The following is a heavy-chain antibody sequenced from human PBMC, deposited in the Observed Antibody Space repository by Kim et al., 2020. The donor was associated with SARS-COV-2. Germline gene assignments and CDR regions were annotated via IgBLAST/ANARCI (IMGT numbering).Heavy chain of an antibody. Sequence: AESVKGRFTISRDNSKNTLYLQMNRLRVEDTAVYYCAKGSSNWYPRDWFDPWGQGTLVIVSS. V-gene: IGHV3-23*01. D-gene: IGHD6-13*01. CDR3: AKGSSNWYPRDWFDP. J-gene: IGHJ5*02.